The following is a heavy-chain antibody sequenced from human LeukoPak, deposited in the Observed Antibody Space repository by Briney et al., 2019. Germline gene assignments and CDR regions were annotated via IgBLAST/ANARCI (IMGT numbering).Heavy chain of an antibody. CDR2: IHSDGKT. Sequence: QTGGSLRLSCAVSGFTVSNNYMSWVRQAPGKGLEWVSVIHSDGKTYYADSVKGRFIISRDNSNNMVFLQMDSLRAEDTAFYYCTRDKRFLHWYFDLWGRGTLVTVSS. CDR3: TRDKRFLHWYFDL. V-gene: IGHV3-66*01. CDR1: GFTVSNNY. J-gene: IGHJ2*01. D-gene: IGHD5-24*01.